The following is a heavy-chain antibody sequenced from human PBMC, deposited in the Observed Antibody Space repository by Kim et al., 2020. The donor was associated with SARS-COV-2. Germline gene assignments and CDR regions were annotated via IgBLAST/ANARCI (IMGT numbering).Heavy chain of an antibody. D-gene: IGHD3-10*01. J-gene: IGHJ4*01. CDR1: GFSFSLYG. Sequence: GGSLRLSCAVSGFSFSLYGMHWVRQAPGKGLEYVAGITSNGETTYYANSVKGRFTISRDNSKNSLFLQMGSLRREDMAVYYCAREILSRGSGGYNDYWG. CDR2: ITSNGETT. CDR3: AREILSRGSGGYNDY. V-gene: IGHV3-64*01.